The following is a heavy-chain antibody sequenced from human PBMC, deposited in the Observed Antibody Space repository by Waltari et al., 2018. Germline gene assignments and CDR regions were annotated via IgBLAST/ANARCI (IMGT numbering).Heavy chain of an antibody. J-gene: IGHJ4*02. CDR2: ISSSGSTR. CDR3: ARVVARD. V-gene: IGHV3-48*02. Sequence: VQLVESGGGLVQPGGSLRLSGAASGFSLSSYSMNWVRQAPGRGLEWVSYISSSGSTRYYADSVKGRFTISRDSAKNSLYLQMNSLRDEDTAVYYCARVVARDWGQGTLVTVSS. CDR1: GFSLSSYS.